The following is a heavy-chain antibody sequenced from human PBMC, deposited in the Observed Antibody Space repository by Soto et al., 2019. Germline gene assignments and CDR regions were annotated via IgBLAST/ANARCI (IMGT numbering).Heavy chain of an antibody. V-gene: IGHV4-4*02. CDR1: GDSMSSSNW. Sequence: QVQLLESGPGLLKPSGTLSLTCTVSGDSMSSSNWWNWVRQPPGKGLEWIGEAHHSGRTNYNPSRKSRVTISVNRSQNHFSLQLTSVTAADTAVYYCARSEATALDYWGQGTLVTVSS. CDR2: AHHSGRT. J-gene: IGHJ4*02. CDR3: ARSEATALDY.